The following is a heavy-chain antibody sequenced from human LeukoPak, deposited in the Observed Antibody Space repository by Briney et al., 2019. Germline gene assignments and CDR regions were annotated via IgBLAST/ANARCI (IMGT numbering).Heavy chain of an antibody. CDR2: ISVYNGNT. CDR3: ARAQIYSYDNSSYVVAFDI. V-gene: IGHV1-18*01. Sequence: ASVKVSCKTSGYTFIRYGINWVRQAPGQGLEWMGWISVYNGNTDYAQKLQGRVTMTTDTSTSTAYMELRRLRSDDTAVYYCARAQIYSYDNSSYVVAFDIWGQGTMVTVSS. J-gene: IGHJ3*02. CDR1: GYTFIRYG. D-gene: IGHD3-22*01.